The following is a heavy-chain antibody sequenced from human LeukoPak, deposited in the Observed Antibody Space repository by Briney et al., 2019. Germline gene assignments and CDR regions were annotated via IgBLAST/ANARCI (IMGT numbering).Heavy chain of an antibody. V-gene: IGHV3-66*01. CDR2: IYSGGST. CDR3: ARDLSVVVTASYASDAFDI. Sequence: GGSLRLSCAASGFTVSSNYMSWVRQAAGKGLEWVSVIYSGGSTYYADSVKGRFTISRDNSKNTLYLQMNSLRAEDTAVYYCARDLSVVVTASYASDAFDIWGQGTMVTVSS. CDR1: GFTVSSNY. D-gene: IGHD2-21*02. J-gene: IGHJ3*02.